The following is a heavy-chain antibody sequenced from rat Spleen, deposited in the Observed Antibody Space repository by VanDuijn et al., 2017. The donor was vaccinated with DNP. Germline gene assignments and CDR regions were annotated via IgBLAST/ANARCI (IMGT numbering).Heavy chain of an antibody. CDR3: VRSDYPAITEGYFDF. Sequence: EVQLQESGSGLVKPSQSLSLTCSVTGYSITSNYWGWIRKFPGNKMEYIGHISYSGNTNYNPSLKSRISITRDTSKNHFFLHLNSVTTEETAIYYCVRSDYPAITEGYFDFWGQGVMVTVSS. D-gene: IGHD1-4*01. CDR1: GYSITSNY. J-gene: IGHJ2*01. V-gene: IGHV3-1*01. CDR2: ISYSGNT.